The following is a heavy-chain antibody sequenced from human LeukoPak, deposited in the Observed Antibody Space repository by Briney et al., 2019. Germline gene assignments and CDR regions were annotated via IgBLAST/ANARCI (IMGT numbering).Heavy chain of an antibody. Sequence: PGGSLRLSCVASGFTFDNYAMSWVRQAPGKGLEWVSAISGSGGSTYYADSVKGRFTISRDNSKNTLYLQMNSLRAEDTAVYYCAKGIGGQTYYDFWSGYCTVDYWGQGTLVTVSS. J-gene: IGHJ4*02. CDR1: GFTFDNYA. CDR3: AKGIGGQTYYDFWSGYCTVDY. D-gene: IGHD3-3*01. CDR2: ISGSGGST. V-gene: IGHV3-23*01.